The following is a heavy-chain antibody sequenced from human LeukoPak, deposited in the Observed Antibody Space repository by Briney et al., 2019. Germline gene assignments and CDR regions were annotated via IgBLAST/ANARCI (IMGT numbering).Heavy chain of an antibody. CDR3: ARSRGVGAIDY. Sequence: SETLSLTCTVSGGSISSYYWSWIRQPPGKGLEWIGYIYYSGSTNYNPSLKSRVTISVATSKNQFSLKLSSGTAADTAVYYCARSRGVGAIDYWGQGALVTVSS. D-gene: IGHD1-26*01. CDR1: GGSISSYY. V-gene: IGHV4-59*01. J-gene: IGHJ4*02. CDR2: IYYSGST.